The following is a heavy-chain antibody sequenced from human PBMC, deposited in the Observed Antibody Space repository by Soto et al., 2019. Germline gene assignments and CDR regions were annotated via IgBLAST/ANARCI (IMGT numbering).Heavy chain of an antibody. CDR2: MWYDGSNP. D-gene: IGHD6-13*01. Sequence: QVQLVESGGGVVQPGRSLRLSCAASGFTLSSYSMHWVRQAPGKGLEWLAVMWYDGSNPYYAESVKGRFTISRDNSKNTLYLQMNSLRVEDTAMYYCAREEYGSSWYVGYFDLWGRGTLVTVSS. CDR1: GFTLSSYS. CDR3: AREEYGSSWYVGYFDL. J-gene: IGHJ2*01. V-gene: IGHV3-33*01.